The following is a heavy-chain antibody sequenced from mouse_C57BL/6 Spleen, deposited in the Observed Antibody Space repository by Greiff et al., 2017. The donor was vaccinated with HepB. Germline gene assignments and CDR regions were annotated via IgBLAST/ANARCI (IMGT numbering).Heavy chain of an antibody. J-gene: IGHJ3*01. V-gene: IGHV3-6*01. CDR2: ISYDGSN. CDR3: ARDQYYYGSSYLAWFAY. D-gene: IGHD1-1*01. CDR1: GYSITSGYY. Sequence: EVKLMESGPGLVKPSQSLSLTCSVTGYSITSGYYWNWIRQFPGNKLEWMGYISYDGSNNYNPSLKNRISITRDTSKNQFFLKLNSVTTEDTATYYCARDQYYYGSSYLAWFAYWGQGTLVTVSA.